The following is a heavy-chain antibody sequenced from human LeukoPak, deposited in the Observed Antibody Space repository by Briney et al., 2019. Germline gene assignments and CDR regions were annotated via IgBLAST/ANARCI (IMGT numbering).Heavy chain of an antibody. D-gene: IGHD6-19*01. V-gene: IGHV1-69*06. CDR2: IIPIFGTA. CDR1: EYTFTAYH. Sequence: ASVKVSCKASEYTFTAYHMHWVRQAPGQGLEWMGGIIPIFGTANYAQKFQGRVTITADKSTSTAYMELSSLRSEDTAVYYCAMGVGAPEDLAVAADFDYWGQGTLVTVSS. J-gene: IGHJ4*02. CDR3: AMGVGAPEDLAVAADFDY.